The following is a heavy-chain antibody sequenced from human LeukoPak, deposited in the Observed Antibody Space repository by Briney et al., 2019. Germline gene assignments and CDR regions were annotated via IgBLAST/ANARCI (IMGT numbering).Heavy chain of an antibody. CDR1: GFTFDDYG. CDR3: ARAGAHYDHGMDV. D-gene: IGHD3-3*01. J-gene: IGHJ6*02. V-gene: IGHV3-20*01. CDR2: INWNGGST. Sequence: PGGSLRLSCAASGFTFDDYGMSWVRQAPGKGLEWVSGINWNGGSTGYADSVKGRSTISRDNAKNSLYLQMNSLRAEDTALYHCARAGAHYDHGMDVWGQGTTVTVSS.